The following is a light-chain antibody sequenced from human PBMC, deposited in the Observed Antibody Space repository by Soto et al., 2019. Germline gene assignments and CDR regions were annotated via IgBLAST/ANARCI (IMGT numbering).Light chain of an antibody. CDR2: KAS. J-gene: IGKJ1*01. CDR3: QQYSDNWT. V-gene: IGKV1-5*03. Sequence: DIQITQSPSTLSASVGDRVTITCRASQSISSWLAWYQQKPGTAPNLLIYKASTLQGGVPSRFSGSGSGTEFTLTISSLQPDDSAIYYCQQYSDNWTFGQGTKV. CDR1: QSISSW.